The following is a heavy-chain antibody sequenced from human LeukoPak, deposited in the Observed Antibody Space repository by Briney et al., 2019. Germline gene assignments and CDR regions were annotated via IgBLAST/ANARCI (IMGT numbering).Heavy chain of an antibody. Sequence: SGGSLRLSCAASGFTFSNYAMHWVRQAPGKGLEWVTFIRYDGSNKYYAESVKGRFTISRDNSKSTLYLQMNSLRAEDTAVYYWAKAIHSSSSGVIDYWGQGTLVTVSS. CDR1: GFTFSNYA. J-gene: IGHJ4*02. D-gene: IGHD6-6*01. CDR3: AKAIHSSSSGVIDY. V-gene: IGHV3-30*02. CDR2: IRYDGSNK.